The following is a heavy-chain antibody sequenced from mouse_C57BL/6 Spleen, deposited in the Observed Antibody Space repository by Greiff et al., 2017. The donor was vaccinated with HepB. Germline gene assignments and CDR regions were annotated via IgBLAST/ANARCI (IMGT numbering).Heavy chain of an antibody. Sequence: QVQLQQSGAELVKPGASVKLSCKASGYTFTSYWMHWVKQRPGQGLEWIGMIHPNSGSTNYNEKFKSKATLTVDKSSSTAYMQLSSLTSEDSAVYYCATSGLRRGDYYAMDYWGQGTSVTVSS. CDR1: GYTFTSYW. D-gene: IGHD2-4*01. CDR3: ATSGLRRGDYYAMDY. J-gene: IGHJ4*01. CDR2: IHPNSGST. V-gene: IGHV1-64*01.